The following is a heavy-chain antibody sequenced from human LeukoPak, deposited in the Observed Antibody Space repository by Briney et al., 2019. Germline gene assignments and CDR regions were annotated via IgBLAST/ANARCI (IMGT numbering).Heavy chain of an antibody. CDR3: AKEGSSSHSDLPGD. D-gene: IGHD6-13*01. CDR1: GFTFDDYA. J-gene: IGHJ3*01. V-gene: IGHV3-43D*03. CDR2: IHGDGSST. Sequence: PGGSLRLSCAASGFTFDDYAMHWVRQAPGKGLEWVSLIHGDGSSTYYADSVKGRFTISRDNNKNSLYLQMNSLRTEDTALYYCAKEGSSSHSDLPGDWGQGTMVTVSS.